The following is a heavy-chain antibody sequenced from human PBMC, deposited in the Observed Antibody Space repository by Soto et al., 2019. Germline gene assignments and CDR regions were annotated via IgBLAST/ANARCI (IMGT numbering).Heavy chain of an antibody. D-gene: IGHD3-22*01. Sequence: GGSLRLSCAASGFTFSSYAMSWVRQAPGKGLEWVSTISSSGGSTYYADSVKGRFTISRDNSKNTLYLQMNSLRAEDTAVYYCALLRAYYYDSSGYNDWGQGTLVTVSS. CDR3: ALLRAYYYDSSGYND. J-gene: IGHJ4*02. V-gene: IGHV3-23*01. CDR1: GFTFSSYA. CDR2: ISSSGGST.